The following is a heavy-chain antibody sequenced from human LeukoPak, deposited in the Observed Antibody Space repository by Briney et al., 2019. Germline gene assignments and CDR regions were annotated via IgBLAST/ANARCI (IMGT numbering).Heavy chain of an antibody. D-gene: IGHD5-18*01. CDR2: IYYRGST. J-gene: IGHJ3*02. V-gene: IGHV4-61*08. Sequence: SETLSLTCTVSGGSISSGGYYWSWIRQHPGKGLEWIGYIYYRGSTTYNPSLKSRVTISVDTSRNQSSLKLSSVTAADTAVYYCARSRSGYSYDHAAFDIWGQGTMVTVSS. CDR3: ARSRSGYSYDHAAFDI. CDR1: GGSISSGGYY.